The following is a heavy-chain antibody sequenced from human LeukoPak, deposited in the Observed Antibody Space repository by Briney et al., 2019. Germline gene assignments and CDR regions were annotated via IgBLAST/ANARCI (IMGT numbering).Heavy chain of an antibody. CDR1: GGSISSSSYY. CDR3: ARGDSSRLKNWFDP. V-gene: IGHV4-39*07. CDR2: IYYSGST. D-gene: IGHD3-22*01. Sequence: PSETLSLTCTVSGGSISSSSYYWGWIRQPPGKGLEWIGSIYYSGSTYYNPSLKSRVTISVDTSKDQFSLKLSSVTAADTAVYYCARGDSSRLKNWFDPWGQGTLVTVSS. J-gene: IGHJ5*02.